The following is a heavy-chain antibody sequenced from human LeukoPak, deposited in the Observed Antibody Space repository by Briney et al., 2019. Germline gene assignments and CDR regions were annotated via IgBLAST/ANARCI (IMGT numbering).Heavy chain of an antibody. CDR1: GNSVSSNSVT. CDR2: TYYRSTWYN. V-gene: IGHV6-1*01. J-gene: IGHJ5*02. Sequence: SQTLSLTCAISGNSVSSNSVTWNWIRQSPSRGLEWLGRTYYRSTWYNDYAVSVRGRITVNPGTSKNQFSLHLNSVTPEDTAVYYCARRLTQYDCFDPWGQGILVTVSS. CDR3: ARRLTQYDCFDP. D-gene: IGHD2-2*01.